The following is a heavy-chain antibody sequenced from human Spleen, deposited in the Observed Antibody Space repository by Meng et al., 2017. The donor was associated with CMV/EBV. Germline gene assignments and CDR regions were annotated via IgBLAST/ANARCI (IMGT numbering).Heavy chain of an antibody. CDR1: GYTFGTDG. J-gene: IGHJ1*01. CDR2: ISTYNGDT. CDR3: ARGSGIWQQQLVDFQH. Sequence: ASVKVSCKASGYTFGTDGISWVRQAPGQGLEWMGWISTYNGDTNYAQKLQGRVTMTTDTSTSTAYMELRSLRSDDTAVYYCARGSGIWQQQLVDFQHWGQGTLVTVSS. D-gene: IGHD6-13*01. V-gene: IGHV1-18*04.